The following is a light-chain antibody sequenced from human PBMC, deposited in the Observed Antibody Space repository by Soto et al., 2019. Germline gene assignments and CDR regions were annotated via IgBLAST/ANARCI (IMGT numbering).Light chain of an antibody. V-gene: IGLV1-44*01. Sequence: QAVVTQPPSASGTPGQRVTISCSGSSSNIGSNTVNWYQQLPGTAPKLLVDSSNQRPSGVPDRFSGSKSGTSASLAISGLQSEDEADYYCAAWDDSLNGWEFGGGTKLTVL. J-gene: IGLJ3*02. CDR1: SSNIGSNT. CDR3: AAWDDSLNGWE. CDR2: SSN.